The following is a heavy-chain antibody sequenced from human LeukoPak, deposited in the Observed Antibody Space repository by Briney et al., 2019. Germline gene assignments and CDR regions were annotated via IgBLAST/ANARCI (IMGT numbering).Heavy chain of an antibody. V-gene: IGHV3-72*01. CDR1: GFTLSDHY. D-gene: IGHD3-10*01. CDR2: SRNKANSYIT. Sequence: GGSLRLSCAASGFTLSDHYIEWVRQAPGKGLEWVGRSRNKANSYITEYAASVKGRFSISRDDSKNSLYLQMNSLEAEDTAVYYCARELRSYGSGSSIYYYGMDVWGQGTTVTVSS. CDR3: ARELRSYGSGSSIYYYGMDV. J-gene: IGHJ6*02.